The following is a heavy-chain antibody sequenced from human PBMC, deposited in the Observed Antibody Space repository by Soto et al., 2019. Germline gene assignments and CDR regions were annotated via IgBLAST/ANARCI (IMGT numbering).Heavy chain of an antibody. Sequence: QVHVVQSGAEVKKPGSSVKVPCKAYGGTFNSFGIKWVRQAPGQGLEWVGGIIPVFGTINYAQKFRGRVTITADASTSTSYVELSSLRSDDTAVYYCAIENGGPGGHYFDYWGQGTLVTVSS. CDR2: IIPVFGTI. CDR1: GGTFNSFG. J-gene: IGHJ4*02. D-gene: IGHD3-10*01. CDR3: AIENGGPGGHYFDY. V-gene: IGHV1-69*01.